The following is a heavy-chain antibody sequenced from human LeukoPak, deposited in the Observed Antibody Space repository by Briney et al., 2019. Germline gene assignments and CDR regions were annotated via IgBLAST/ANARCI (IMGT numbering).Heavy chain of an antibody. D-gene: IGHD3-10*01. J-gene: IGHJ4*02. CDR1: GYTFTGYY. V-gene: IGHV1-2*06. CDR3: ARVLITMVRGVMPDY. Sequence: ASVKVSCKASGYTFTGYYMHWVRQAPGQGLEWMGRINPNSGGTNYAQKFQGRVTMTRDTSISTAYMELSRLGSDDTAVYYCARVLITMVRGVMPDYWGQGTLVTVSS. CDR2: INPNSGGT.